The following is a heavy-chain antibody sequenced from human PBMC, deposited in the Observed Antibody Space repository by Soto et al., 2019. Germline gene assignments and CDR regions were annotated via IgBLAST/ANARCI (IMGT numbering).Heavy chain of an antibody. CDR1: VGSTTSDY. Sequence: KTSETLSLTGTVSVGSTTSDYWSWIRQPPGKGLEWLGYIFHSLGAKYNPSLGSRGTISLDTSKNQLSLSLRSVTAADTAIYFCVRDLNGSGDYWGQGTLVTVSS. J-gene: IGHJ4*02. D-gene: IGHD3-10*01. CDR3: VRDLNGSGDY. V-gene: IGHV4-59*01. CDR2: IFHSLGA.